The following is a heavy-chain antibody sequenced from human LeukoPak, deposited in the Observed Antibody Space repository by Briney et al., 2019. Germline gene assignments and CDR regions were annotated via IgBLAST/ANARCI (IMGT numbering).Heavy chain of an antibody. Sequence: ASVKVSCKASGYTFTSYGISWVRQAPGQGLEWMGWISAYNGNTNYAQKLQGRVTMTTDTSASIAYMELRSLRSDDTAVYYCARDVGVWGSYRFFPFDYWGQGTLVTVSS. CDR2: ISAYNGNT. V-gene: IGHV1-18*01. CDR3: ARDVGVWGSYRFFPFDY. J-gene: IGHJ4*02. D-gene: IGHD3-16*02. CDR1: GYTFTSYG.